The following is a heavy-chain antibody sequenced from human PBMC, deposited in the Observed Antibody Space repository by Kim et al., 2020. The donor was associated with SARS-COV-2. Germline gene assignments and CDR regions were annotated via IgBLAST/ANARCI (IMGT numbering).Heavy chain of an antibody. V-gene: IGHV4-39*01. Sequence: SETLSLTCTVSGGSISSSSYYWGWIRQPPGKGLEWIGSIYYSGSTYYNPSLKSRVTISVDTSKNQFSLKLSSVTVADTAVYYCARPQYSYGFMERYFDLWGRGTLVTVSP. CDR3: ARPQYSYGFMERYFDL. CDR2: IYYSGST. J-gene: IGHJ2*01. D-gene: IGHD5-18*01. CDR1: GGSISSSSYY.